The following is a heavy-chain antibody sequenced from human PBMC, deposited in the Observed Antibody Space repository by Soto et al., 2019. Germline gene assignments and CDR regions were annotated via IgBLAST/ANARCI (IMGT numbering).Heavy chain of an antibody. V-gene: IGHV3-23*01. CDR3: AKEALRLMTKVTTLEY. D-gene: IGHD4-17*01. J-gene: IGHJ4*02. Sequence: EVKLLESGGGLVQPGGSLRLSCAASGFTFSSYAMSWVRQAPGKGLEWVAGIRGNGGSTDYAESVKGRFAISRDNSKNTLYLEISSLRVEDTAIYYCAKEALRLMTKVTTLEYWGQGTLVTVSS. CDR2: IRGNGGST. CDR1: GFTFSSYA.